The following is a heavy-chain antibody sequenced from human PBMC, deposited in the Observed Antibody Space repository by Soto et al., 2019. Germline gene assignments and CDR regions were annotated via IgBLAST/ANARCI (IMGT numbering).Heavy chain of an antibody. V-gene: IGHV4-59*01. D-gene: IGHD5-12*01. CDR1: GGSISSYY. Sequence: SETLSLTCTVSGGSISSYYWSWIRQPPGKGLEWIGYIYYSGNTNYNPSLKSRVTISVDTSKNQFSLKLSSVTAADTAVYYCAATVKKSGYDRPRYYFDYWGQGTLVTVSS. J-gene: IGHJ4*02. CDR3: AATVKKSGYDRPRYYFDY. CDR2: IYYSGNT.